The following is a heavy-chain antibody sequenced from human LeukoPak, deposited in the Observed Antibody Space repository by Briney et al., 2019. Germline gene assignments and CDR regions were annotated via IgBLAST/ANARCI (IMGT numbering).Heavy chain of an antibody. Sequence: ASVKVSCKASGYTFTGYYMHWGRQAPGQGLEWMGWINPNSGGTNYAQKFQGRVTMTRATSISTAYMELSRLRSGDTAVYSCARAGAVDTAVRLRNAPPDFDSWGQGTLVTVSS. CDR3: ARAGAVDTAVRLRNAPPDFDS. J-gene: IGHJ4*02. V-gene: IGHV1-2*02. CDR2: INPNSGGT. CDR1: GYTFTGYY. D-gene: IGHD5-18*01.